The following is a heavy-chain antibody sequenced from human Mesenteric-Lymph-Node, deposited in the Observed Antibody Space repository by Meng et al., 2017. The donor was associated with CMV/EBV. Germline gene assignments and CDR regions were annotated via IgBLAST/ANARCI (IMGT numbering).Heavy chain of an antibody. V-gene: IGHV1-8*01. D-gene: IGHD2-8*01. CDR1: FTSYD. CDR3: ARDGVYAIVRYYYYYGMDV. CDR2: MNPNSGNT. Sequence: FTSYDINWVRQATGQGLEWMGWMNPNSGNTGYAQKFQGRVTMTRNTSISTAYMELSSLRSEDTAVYYCARDGVYAIVRYYYYYGMDVWGQGTTVTVSS. J-gene: IGHJ6*02.